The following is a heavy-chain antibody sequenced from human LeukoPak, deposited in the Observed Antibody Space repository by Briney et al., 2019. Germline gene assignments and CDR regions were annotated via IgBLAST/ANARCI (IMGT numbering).Heavy chain of an antibody. Sequence: GGSLRLSCAASGFTFSSYAMSWVRQAPGKGLEWVSAISGSGGSTYYADSVKGRFTIPRDNSKNTLYLQMNSLRAEDTVVYYCAKDDAVFGVVGFFRYWGQGTLVTVSS. CDR2: ISGSGGST. CDR3: AKDDAVFGVVGFFRY. D-gene: IGHD3-3*01. V-gene: IGHV3-23*01. CDR1: GFTFSSYA. J-gene: IGHJ4*02.